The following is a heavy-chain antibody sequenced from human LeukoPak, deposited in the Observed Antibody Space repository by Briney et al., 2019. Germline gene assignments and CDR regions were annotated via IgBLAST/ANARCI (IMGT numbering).Heavy chain of an antibody. CDR2: ISGSGGST. CDR1: GFTFSSYA. Sequence: GGSLRLSCAASGFTFSSYAMTWVRQATGKGLEWVSAISGSGGSTYYADSVKGRVTISRDNAKNSLYLQMNSLRAEDTAVYYCASSGVATAGVDYWGQGTLVNVSS. CDR3: ASSGVATAGVDY. J-gene: IGHJ4*02. V-gene: IGHV3-23*01. D-gene: IGHD5-12*01.